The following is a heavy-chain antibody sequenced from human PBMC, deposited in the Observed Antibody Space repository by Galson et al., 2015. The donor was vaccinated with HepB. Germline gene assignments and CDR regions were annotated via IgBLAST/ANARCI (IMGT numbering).Heavy chain of an antibody. D-gene: IGHD6-6*01. CDR3: ARDSVLAARPYYYYYGMDV. CDR2: IYSGGST. V-gene: IGHV3-66*02. CDR1: GFTVSSNY. J-gene: IGHJ6*02. Sequence: SLRLSCAASGFTVSSNYMSWVRQAPGKGLEWVSVIYSGGSTYYADSVKGRFTISRDNSKNTLYLQMNSLRAEDTAVYYCARDSVLAARPYYYYYGMDVWGQGTTVTVSS.